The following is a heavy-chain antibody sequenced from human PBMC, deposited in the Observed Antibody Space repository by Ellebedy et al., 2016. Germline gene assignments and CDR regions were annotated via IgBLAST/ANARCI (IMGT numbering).Heavy chain of an antibody. CDR2: IYYSGST. D-gene: IGHD2-2*01. Sequence: SETLSLTXTVSGGSISSGGYYWSWIRQHPGKGLEWIGYIYYSGSTYYNPSLKSRVTISVDTSKNQFSLKLSSVTAADTAVYYCARGGTSPHYYYYYMDVWGKGTTVTVSS. CDR3: ARGGTSPHYYYYYMDV. J-gene: IGHJ6*03. V-gene: IGHV4-31*03. CDR1: GGSISSGGYY.